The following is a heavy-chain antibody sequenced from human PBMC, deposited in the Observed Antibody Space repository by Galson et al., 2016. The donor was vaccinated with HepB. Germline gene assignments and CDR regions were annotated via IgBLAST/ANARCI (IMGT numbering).Heavy chain of an antibody. CDR1: GFNFISYA. Sequence: SLRLSCAASGFNFISYAMSWVRQAPGKGLEWVAGITGSEDATDAADSSYADSVKGRFTISRDNSRKTLYLQMNSLRDEDTAVYYCARDRLWAPNAFDIWGQGTMVTVSS. D-gene: IGHD1-26*01. CDR3: ARDRLWAPNAFDI. J-gene: IGHJ3*02. CDR2: ITGSEDATDAADS. V-gene: IGHV3-23*01.